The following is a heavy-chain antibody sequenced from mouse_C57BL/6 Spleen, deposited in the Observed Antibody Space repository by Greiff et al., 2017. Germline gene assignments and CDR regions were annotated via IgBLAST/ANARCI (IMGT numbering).Heavy chain of an antibody. CDR3: ARPHYYGSSYWYFDV. Sequence: QVQLQQSGAELVQPGASVKISCKASGYAFSSYWMNWVKQRPGKGLEWIGQIYPGDGDTNYNGKFKGKATLTADKSSSTAYMQLSSLTSEDSAVYYCARPHYYGSSYWYFDVWGTGTTVTVSS. J-gene: IGHJ1*03. D-gene: IGHD1-1*01. CDR1: GYAFSSYW. CDR2: IYPGDGDT. V-gene: IGHV1-80*01.